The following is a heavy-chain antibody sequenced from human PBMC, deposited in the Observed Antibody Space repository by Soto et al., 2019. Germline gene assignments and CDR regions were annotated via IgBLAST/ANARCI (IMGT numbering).Heavy chain of an antibody. Sequence: QVQLVQSGAEVKKPGASVKVSCKASGYTFTSYDINWVRQATGQGLEWMGWMNPNSGNTGYAQKFQGRVTMTMNTAISTAYMELSSLRSEDTAVYYCARGVGIVVVVAATRWRFDSWGQGTLVTVSS. D-gene: IGHD2-15*01. CDR2: MNPNSGNT. CDR1: GYTFTSYD. CDR3: ARGVGIVVVVAATRWRFDS. J-gene: IGHJ5*01. V-gene: IGHV1-8*01.